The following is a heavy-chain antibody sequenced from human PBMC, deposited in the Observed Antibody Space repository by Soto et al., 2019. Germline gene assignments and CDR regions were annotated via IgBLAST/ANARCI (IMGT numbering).Heavy chain of an antibody. CDR3: ARDDSSGYEIDEAFDI. Sequence: ASVKVSCKASGYTFTSYDINWVRQATGQGLEWMGWMNPNSGNTGYAQKFQGRVTMTRDTSMSTAYMELSSLRSDDTAVYYCARDDSSGYEIDEAFDIWGQGTMVTVSS. J-gene: IGHJ3*02. D-gene: IGHD3-22*01. CDR2: MNPNSGNT. V-gene: IGHV1-8*01. CDR1: GYTFTSYD.